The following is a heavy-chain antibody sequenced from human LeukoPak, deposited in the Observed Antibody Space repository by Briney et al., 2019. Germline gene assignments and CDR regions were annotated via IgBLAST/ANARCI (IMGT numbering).Heavy chain of an antibody. CDR1: GDSVSRNTAG. CDR3: ASSSPGPIYDFWSGYHYNPSYFDY. Sequence: SQTLSLTCAISGDSVSRNTAGWNWIRQSPSRGLEWLGRTYYRSKWYSDFAPSVRNRITINPDTSKNQFSLQLNSVTAADTAVYYCASSSPGPIYDFWSGYHYNPSYFDYWGQGTLVTVSS. CDR2: TYYRSKWYS. V-gene: IGHV6-1*01. D-gene: IGHD3-3*01. J-gene: IGHJ4*02.